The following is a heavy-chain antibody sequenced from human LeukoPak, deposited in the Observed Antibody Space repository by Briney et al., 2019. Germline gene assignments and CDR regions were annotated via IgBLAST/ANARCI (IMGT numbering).Heavy chain of an antibody. CDR3: ASTLITFGGLMTFYFDS. Sequence: SETLSLTCTISGASISDYCWSWIRQSPPKGLDWIGYNYSSGSTNYNPSLTSRVTISVDTSKRHFSLKLTSVTAADTAVYYCASTLITFGGLMTFYFDSWGQGTLVTVSS. D-gene: IGHD3-16*01. CDR1: GASISDYC. J-gene: IGHJ4*02. V-gene: IGHV4-59*01. CDR2: NYSSGST.